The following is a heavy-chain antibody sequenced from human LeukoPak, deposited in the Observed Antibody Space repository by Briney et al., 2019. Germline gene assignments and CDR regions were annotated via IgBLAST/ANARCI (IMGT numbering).Heavy chain of an antibody. J-gene: IGHJ6*03. CDR3: TKGHSSGWDYYYYMDV. Sequence: GGSLRLSCAASGYKFDAYGMGWVRQAPGKGLEWVSAISGSGGSTYYADSVKGRFTISRDNSKNTLYLQMNSLRAEDTAVYYCTKGHSSGWDYYYYMDVWGKGTTVTVSS. V-gene: IGHV3-23*01. D-gene: IGHD6-19*01. CDR2: ISGSGGST. CDR1: GYKFDAYG.